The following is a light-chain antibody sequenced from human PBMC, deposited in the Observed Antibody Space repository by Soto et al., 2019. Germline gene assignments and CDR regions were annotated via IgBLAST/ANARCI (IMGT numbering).Light chain of an antibody. J-gene: IGLJ2*01. CDR1: SSDVGSYNL. V-gene: IGLV2-23*03. CDR2: EGS. Sequence: QPVLTQPASVSGSPGQSITISCTGTSSDVGSYNLVSWYQQHPGKAPKLMIYEGSKRPSGVSNRFSGSKSGNTASLTISGLQAEDEADYYCCSYAGSSTIRVFGGGTKVTVL. CDR3: CSYAGSSTIRV.